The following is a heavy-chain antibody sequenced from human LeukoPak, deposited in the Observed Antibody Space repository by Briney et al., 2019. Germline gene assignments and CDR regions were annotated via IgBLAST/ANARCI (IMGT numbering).Heavy chain of an antibody. CDR2: IYTSGST. V-gene: IGHV4-4*07. CDR3: ARVVVFGVVSSDYYYYYMDV. Sequence: SETLSLTCTVSSGSISGYYWSWIRQPAGKGLEWIGRIYTSGSTNYNPSLKSRVTMSVDTSKYQFSLKLSSVTAADTAVYYCARVVVFGVVSSDYYYYYMDVWGKGTTVTVSS. J-gene: IGHJ6*03. CDR1: SGSISGYY. D-gene: IGHD3-3*01.